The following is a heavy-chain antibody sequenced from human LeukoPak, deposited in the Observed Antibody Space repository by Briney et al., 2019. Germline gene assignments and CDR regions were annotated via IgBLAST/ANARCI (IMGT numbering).Heavy chain of an antibody. CDR1: GFTFSSYW. J-gene: IGHJ3*02. D-gene: IGHD2-2*01. Sequence: PGGSLRLSCAASGFTFSSYWMSWVRQAPGKRLEWVANIKQDGSEKYYVDSVKGRFTISRDNAKNSLYLQMNSLRAEDTAVYYCARDSKVVPAATWAFDIWGQGTMVTVSS. CDR2: IKQDGSEK. CDR3: ARDSKVVPAATWAFDI. V-gene: IGHV3-7*01.